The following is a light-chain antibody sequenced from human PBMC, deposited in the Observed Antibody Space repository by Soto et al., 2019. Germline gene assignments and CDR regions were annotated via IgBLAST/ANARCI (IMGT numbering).Light chain of an antibody. J-gene: IGKJ5*01. V-gene: IGKV3-20*01. CDR1: QSVSSGY. CDR2: GAS. Sequence: EIVLTQSPGILSLSPGERATLSCRASQSVSSGYLAWYQLKPGQAPRLLIYGASGRATGIPARFSGSGSGTDFTLTISRLEPEDFAEHYCQQYGGAPAFTFGQGTRLEIK. CDR3: QQYGGAPAFT.